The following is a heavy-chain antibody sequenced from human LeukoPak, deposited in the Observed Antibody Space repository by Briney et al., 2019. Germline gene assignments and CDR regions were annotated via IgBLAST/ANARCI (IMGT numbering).Heavy chain of an antibody. Sequence: SETLSLTCTVSGYSICSGHYWGWIRQPPGKGLEWIGSIYHSGSTYYNPSLKSRVTISVDTSKNQFSLKLSSVTAADTAVYYCAGGAYSSSWYSYYYYYMDVWGKGTTVTVSS. J-gene: IGHJ6*03. CDR2: IYHSGST. V-gene: IGHV4-38-2*02. CDR1: GYSICSGHY. D-gene: IGHD6-13*01. CDR3: AGGAYSSSWYSYYYYYMDV.